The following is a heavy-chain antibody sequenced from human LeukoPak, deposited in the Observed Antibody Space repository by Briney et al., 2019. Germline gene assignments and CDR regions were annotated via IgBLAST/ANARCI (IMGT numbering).Heavy chain of an antibody. CDR1: GLTVSSNY. V-gene: IGHV3-66*01. CDR3: VRESSTTVFDY. D-gene: IGHD4-17*01. CDR2: IYSDGRT. J-gene: IGHJ4*02. Sequence: GGSLRLSCAASGLTVSSNYMSWVRQAPGKGLEWVSVIYSDGRTYYADSVKGRFTLSRDTSQNMLYLQMNSLRAEDTAVYYCVRESSTTVFDYWGQGTLVTVSS.